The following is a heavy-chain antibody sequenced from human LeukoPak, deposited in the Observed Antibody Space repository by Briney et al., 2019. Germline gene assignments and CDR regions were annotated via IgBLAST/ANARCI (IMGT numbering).Heavy chain of an antibody. CDR2: INPNSGGT. CDR3: ARAPKFRLQMDY. D-gene: IGHD4-11*01. V-gene: IGHV1-2*02. CDR1: GYTFTGYY. Sequence: ASVKVSCKASGYTFTGYYMRWVRQAPGQGLEWMGWINPNSGGTNYAQKFQGRVTMTRDTSISTAYMELSRLRSDDTAVYYCARAPKFRLQMDYWGQGTLVTVSS. J-gene: IGHJ4*02.